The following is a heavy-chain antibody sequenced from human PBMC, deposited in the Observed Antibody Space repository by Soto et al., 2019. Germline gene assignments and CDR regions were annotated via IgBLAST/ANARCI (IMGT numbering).Heavy chain of an antibody. D-gene: IGHD2-15*01. CDR2: ISAYNGNT. CDR1: GYTFTSYG. V-gene: IGHV1-18*01. J-gene: IGHJ5*02. Sequence: GASVKVSCKASGYTFTSYGISWVRQAPGQGLEWMGWISAYNGNTNYAQKLQGRVTMTTDTSTSTAYMELRSLRSDDTAVYYCARGPPGAVVAATPRDCRFDPWGQGTLVTVSS. CDR3: ARGPPGAVVAATPRDCRFDP.